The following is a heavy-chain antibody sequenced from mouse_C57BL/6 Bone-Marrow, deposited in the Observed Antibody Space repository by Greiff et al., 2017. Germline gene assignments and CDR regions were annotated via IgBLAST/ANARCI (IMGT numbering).Heavy chain of an antibody. J-gene: IGHJ4*01. CDR2: ISSGGDYV. Sequence: EVKVEESGEGLVKPGGSLTLSCAASGFTFSSYAMSWVRQTPEKRLEWVAYISSGGDYVYYADTVTGLFTISSDNDRNTLYLQMSSLKSEDTAMYYCTRRGLWPHYYAMDYWGQGTTVTVSS. D-gene: IGHD1-1*02. V-gene: IGHV5-9-1*02. CDR1: GFTFSSYA. CDR3: TRRGLWPHYYAMDY.